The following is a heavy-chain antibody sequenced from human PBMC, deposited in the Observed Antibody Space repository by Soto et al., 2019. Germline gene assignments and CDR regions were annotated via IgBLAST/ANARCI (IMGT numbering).Heavy chain of an antibody. J-gene: IGHJ5*02. CDR1: GGTFSSYA. Sequence: QVQLVQSGAEVKKPGSSVKVSCKASGGTFSSYAISWVRQAPGQGLEWMGGIIPIFGTANYAQKSQGKVTITADESTSTAYMELSGLRSEDTAVYYCARDSCGGDCYNWFDPWGQGTLVTVSS. CDR2: IIPIFGTA. V-gene: IGHV1-69*12. CDR3: ARDSCGGDCYNWFDP. D-gene: IGHD2-21*02.